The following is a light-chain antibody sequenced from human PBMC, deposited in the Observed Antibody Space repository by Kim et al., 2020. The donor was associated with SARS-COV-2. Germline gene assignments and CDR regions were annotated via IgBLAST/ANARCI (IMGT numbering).Light chain of an antibody. CDR1: KLGDKY. CDR3: QAWDSSTVV. V-gene: IGLV3-1*01. J-gene: IGLJ2*01. CDR2: QDA. Sequence: VSPGQTASITCSGDKLGDKYACWYQQKPGQSPALVIYQDAKRPSVIPERFSGSNSGNTATLTISGTQPMDEADYYCQAWDSSTVVFGGGTKLTVL.